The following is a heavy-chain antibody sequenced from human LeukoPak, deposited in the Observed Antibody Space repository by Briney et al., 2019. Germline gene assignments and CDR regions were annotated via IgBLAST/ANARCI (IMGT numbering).Heavy chain of an antibody. D-gene: IGHD1-7*01. CDR2: ISAYNGNT. V-gene: IGHV1-18*01. CDR1: GYTFTSYG. CDR3: ARAPLTGTTIGWFDP. J-gene: IGHJ5*02. Sequence: GASVKVSCKASGYTFTSYGISWVRQAPGQELEWMGWISAYNGNTNYAQKLQGRVTMTTDTSTSTAYMELRSLRSDDTAVYYCARAPLTGTTIGWFDPWGQGTLVTVSS.